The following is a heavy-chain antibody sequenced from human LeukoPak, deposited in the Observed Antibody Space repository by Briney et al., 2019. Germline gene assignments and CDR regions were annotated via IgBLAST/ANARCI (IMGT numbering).Heavy chain of an antibody. V-gene: IGHV4-34*01. Sequence: PSETLSLTCAVYGGSFSGYYWSWIRQPPGKGLEWIGEINHSGSTNYNPSLKSRVTISVDTSKNQFSLKLSSATAADTAVYYCARGRRPLYCSSTSCYPIYYYYGMDVWGQGTTVTVSS. D-gene: IGHD2-2*01. CDR3: ARGRRPLYCSSTSCYPIYYYYGMDV. CDR2: INHSGST. J-gene: IGHJ6*02. CDR1: GGSFSGYY.